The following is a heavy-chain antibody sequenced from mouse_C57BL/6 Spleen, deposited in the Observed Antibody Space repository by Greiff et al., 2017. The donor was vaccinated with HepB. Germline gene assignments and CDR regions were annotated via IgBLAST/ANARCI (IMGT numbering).Heavy chain of an antibody. CDR1: GYTFTDYY. V-gene: IGHV1-26*01. CDR3: ARCVPYYAMDY. J-gene: IGHJ4*01. Sequence: EVQLQQSGPELVKPGASVKISCKASGYTFTDYYMNWVKQSHGKSLEWIGDINPNNGGTSYNQKFKGKATLTVDKSSSTAYMERRSLTSEDSAVYYCARCVPYYAMDYWGQGTSVTVSS. D-gene: IGHD5-1*01. CDR2: INPNNGGT.